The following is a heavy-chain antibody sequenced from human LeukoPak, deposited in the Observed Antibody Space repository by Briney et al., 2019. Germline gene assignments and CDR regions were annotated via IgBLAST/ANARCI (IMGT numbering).Heavy chain of an antibody. Sequence: GGSLRLSCAASGFTFSSYEMNWVRQAPGKGLEWVSYISSSGSTIYYPDSVRGRFTISRDNAKNSLSLQMNSLRAEDTAVYYCASLSSGWYSFDYWGQGTLVIVSS. CDR1: GFTFSSYE. CDR2: ISSSGSTI. J-gene: IGHJ4*02. V-gene: IGHV3-48*03. CDR3: ASLSSGWYSFDY. D-gene: IGHD3-22*01.